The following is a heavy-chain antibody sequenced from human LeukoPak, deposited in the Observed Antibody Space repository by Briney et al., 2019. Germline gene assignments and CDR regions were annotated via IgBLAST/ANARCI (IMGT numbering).Heavy chain of an antibody. Sequence: SETLSLTCTVSGGSISSSSYYWGWIRQPPGKGLEWIGSIYYSGSTYYNPSLKSRVTISVDTSKNQFSLQLSSVTAAATAVYYCARDGVTRSGSYYQTYNWFDPWGQGTLVTVSS. CDR1: GGSISSSSYY. V-gene: IGHV4-39*07. J-gene: IGHJ5*02. CDR3: ARDGVTRSGSYYQTYNWFDP. D-gene: IGHD3-10*01. CDR2: IYYSGST.